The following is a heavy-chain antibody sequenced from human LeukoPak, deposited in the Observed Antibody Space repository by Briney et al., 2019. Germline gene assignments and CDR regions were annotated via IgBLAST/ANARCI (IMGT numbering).Heavy chain of an antibody. CDR2: ISGSSFTI. D-gene: IGHD3-22*01. CDR1: GFTFSSYA. J-gene: IGHJ4*02. Sequence: GGSLRLSCAASGFTFSSYAMHWVRQAPGKGLEWVSYISGSSFTIYYADSVKGRFTISRDNAKNSLYLQMNSLGDEDTAVYYCARDEAGSGYYSDYWGQGTLVTVSS. V-gene: IGHV3-48*02. CDR3: ARDEAGSGYYSDY.